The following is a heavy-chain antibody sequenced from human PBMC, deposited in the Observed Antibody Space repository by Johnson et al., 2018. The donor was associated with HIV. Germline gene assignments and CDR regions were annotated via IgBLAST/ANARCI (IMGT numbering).Heavy chain of an antibody. CDR3: TTGSSGSNAFDI. J-gene: IGHJ3*02. D-gene: IGHD3-22*01. CDR1: GFTFSSYA. V-gene: IGHV3-30*04. Sequence: QEQLVESGGGVVQPGRSLRLSCAASGFTFSSYAMHWVRQAPGKGLEWVAVISYDGSNKYYADSVKGRFTISRDDSKNTLYLQMNSLKTEDTAVYYSTTGSSGSNAFDIWGQGTMVTVSS. CDR2: ISYDGSNK.